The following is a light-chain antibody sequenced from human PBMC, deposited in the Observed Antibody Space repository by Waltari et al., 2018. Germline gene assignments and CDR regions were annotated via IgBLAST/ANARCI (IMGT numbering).Light chain of an antibody. J-gene: IGLJ2*01. CDR3: CSYAGSHVL. Sequence: QSALTQPRSVSGSPGQSVTISCTGTSSYIGANYAFVSWYQQHPGKAPKPVIYDVSVRPLGVPGRFSGSKSGNTASLTISGLQSEDEAEYYCCSYAGSHVLLGGGTKLTVL. CDR1: SSYIGANYAF. V-gene: IGLV2-11*01. CDR2: DVS.